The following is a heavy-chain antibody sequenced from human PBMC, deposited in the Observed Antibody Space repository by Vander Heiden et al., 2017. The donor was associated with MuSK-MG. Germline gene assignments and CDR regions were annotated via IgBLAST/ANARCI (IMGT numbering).Heavy chain of an antibody. D-gene: IGHD2-15*01. CDR3: GRAIESAASY. CDR1: GLTFSPYW. Sequence: EVQLVESGGGLVQPGGSLRLSCVASGLTFSPYWMSWVRQAPGKGLEWVANVKPDGRVKDEVDSVRGRFTISRDNAKNSLYLKMKSLRAEDTAVYHGGRAIESAASYWGQGTMVTVSS. CDR2: VKPDGRVK. J-gene: IGHJ4*02. V-gene: IGHV3-7*01.